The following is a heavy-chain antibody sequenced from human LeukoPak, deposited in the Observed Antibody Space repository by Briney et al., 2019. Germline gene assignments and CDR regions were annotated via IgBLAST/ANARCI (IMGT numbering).Heavy chain of an antibody. Sequence: SETLSLTCTVSGGXISSYYWSWIRQSPGKGLEWIGYIYYSGSTNYNPSLKSRVTISVDTSKNQFSLKLSSVTAADTAVYYCARGGTRADYWGQGTLVTVSS. CDR3: ARGGTRADY. J-gene: IGHJ4*02. V-gene: IGHV4-59*01. CDR2: IYYSGST. CDR1: GGXISSYY. D-gene: IGHD1-26*01.